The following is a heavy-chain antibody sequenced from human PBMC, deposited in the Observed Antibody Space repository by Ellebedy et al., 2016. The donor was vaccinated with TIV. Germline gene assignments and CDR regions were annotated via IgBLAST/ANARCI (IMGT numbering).Heavy chain of an antibody. CDR1: GYTFTSYG. D-gene: IGHD5-18*01. Sequence: ASVKVSXXASGYTFTSYGISWVRQAPGQGLEWMGWISAYNGNTNYAQKLQGRVTMTTDTSTSTAYMELRSLRSDDTAVYYCARSGSIQLWPGYYYYMDVWGKGTTVTVSS. J-gene: IGHJ6*03. CDR3: ARSGSIQLWPGYYYYMDV. CDR2: ISAYNGNT. V-gene: IGHV1-18*01.